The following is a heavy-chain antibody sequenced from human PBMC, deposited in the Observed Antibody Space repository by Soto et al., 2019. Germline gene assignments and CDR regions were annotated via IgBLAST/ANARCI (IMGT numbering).Heavy chain of an antibody. V-gene: IGHV4-30-2*02. D-gene: IGHD3-22*01. CDR3: ASYYYDSSGYSPLIY. Sequence: SETLSLTCAVSGGSISSGGYSWSWIRQPPGKGLEWIGYIYHSGSTYYNPSLKSRVTISVDTSKNQFSLKLSSVTAADTAVYYCASYYYDSSGYSPLIYWGQGTLVTVSS. CDR1: GGSISSGGYS. J-gene: IGHJ4*02. CDR2: IYHSGST.